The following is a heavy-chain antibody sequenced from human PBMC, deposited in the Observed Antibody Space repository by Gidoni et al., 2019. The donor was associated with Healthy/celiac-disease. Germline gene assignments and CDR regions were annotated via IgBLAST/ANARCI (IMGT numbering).Heavy chain of an antibody. CDR1: GFSLSTSGMR. D-gene: IGHD2-2*01. Sequence: QVTLKESGPALVKPTQTLTLTCTFSGFSLSTSGMRVSWIRQPPGKALEWLARIDWDDDKFYSKSLKTRLTISKDTSKNQVVLTMTNMDPVDTATYYCARMNQLLSFVIWGQGTMVTVSS. V-gene: IGHV2-70*04. J-gene: IGHJ3*02. CDR2: IDWDDDK. CDR3: ARMNQLLSFVI.